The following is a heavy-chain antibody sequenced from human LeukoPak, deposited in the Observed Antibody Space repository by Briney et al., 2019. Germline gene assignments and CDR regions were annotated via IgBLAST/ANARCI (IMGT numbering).Heavy chain of an antibody. V-gene: IGHV4-34*01. CDR1: GGSFSGYY. J-gene: IGHJ5*02. CDR3: ARGRLRNWFDP. CDR2: INHSGST. D-gene: IGHD4-17*01. Sequence: NPSETLSLTCAVYGGSFSGYYWSWIRQPPGKGLEWIGEINHSGSTNYNPSLKSRVTISVDTSKNQFSLKLSSVTAADTAVYYCARGRLRNWFDPWGQGTLVTVSS.